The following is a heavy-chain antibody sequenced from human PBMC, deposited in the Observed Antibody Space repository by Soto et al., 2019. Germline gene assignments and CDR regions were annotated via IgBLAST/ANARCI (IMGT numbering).Heavy chain of an antibody. CDR1: GYTFTSYY. J-gene: IGHJ4*02. CDR3: ARGPSCGGDCYLFDY. Sequence: QVQLVQSGAEVTKPGASVKLSCKASGYTFTSYYIHWVRQAPGQVLEWVAMINPGGGRTKNAQMFQGRVTLTRDTSAGTVDMELSSLTSDDTAVYYCARGPSCGGDCYLFDYWGQGSLVTVSS. V-gene: IGHV1-46*01. D-gene: IGHD2-21*02. CDR2: INPGGGRT.